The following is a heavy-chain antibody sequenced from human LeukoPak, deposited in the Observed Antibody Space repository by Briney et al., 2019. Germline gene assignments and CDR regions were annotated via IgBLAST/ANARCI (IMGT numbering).Heavy chain of an antibody. D-gene: IGHD3-3*01. CDR2: IYYSGST. Sequence: SETLSLTCTVSGVSISSGGYYWSWIRQHPGKGLEWIGYIYYSGSTYYNPSLKSRVTISVDTSKNQFSLKLSSVTAADTAAYYCARLDSADYDFWSGNLRSPFDPWGQGTLVTVSS. CDR1: GVSISSGGYY. CDR3: ARLDSADYDFWSGNLRSPFDP. V-gene: IGHV4-31*03. J-gene: IGHJ5*02.